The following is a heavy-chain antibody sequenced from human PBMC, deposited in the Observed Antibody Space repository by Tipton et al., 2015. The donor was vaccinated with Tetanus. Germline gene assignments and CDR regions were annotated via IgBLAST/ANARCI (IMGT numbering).Heavy chain of an antibody. D-gene: IGHD3-16*01. Sequence: TLSLTCTVSGGSISSYYWSWIRQPAGKGLEWIGHIYTSGSTNYNPSLKSRVTMSVDTSKNQFSLKLSSVTAADTAVYYCASTVGHSGGYYYYYGMDVWGQGTTVTVSS. CDR3: ASTVGHSGGYYYYYGMDV. CDR1: GGSISSYY. CDR2: IYTSGST. V-gene: IGHV4-4*07. J-gene: IGHJ6*02.